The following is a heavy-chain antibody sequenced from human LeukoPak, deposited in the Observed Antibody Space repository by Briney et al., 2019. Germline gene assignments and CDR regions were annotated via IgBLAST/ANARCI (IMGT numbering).Heavy chain of an antibody. Sequence: GGSLRLSCAASGFTFNSYGMHWVRQAPGKGLEWAAFIANDGRNSYYADSVRGRFSISRDNSKNTLYLEMNSLRADDTAVYYCVLRCGGGCLVDCWGQGTLVTVSS. CDR2: IANDGRNS. J-gene: IGHJ4*02. D-gene: IGHD2-21*02. CDR1: GFTFNSYG. CDR3: VLRCGGGCLVDC. V-gene: IGHV3-30*03.